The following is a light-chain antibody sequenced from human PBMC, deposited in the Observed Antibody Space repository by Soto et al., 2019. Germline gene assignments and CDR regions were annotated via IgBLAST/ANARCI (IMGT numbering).Light chain of an antibody. CDR2: SAS. CDR1: QGVRGD. V-gene: IGKV1-6*01. Sequence: IQMTQSPSSLSASVGDRVTITCRASQGVRGDVGWYQQKPGKAPNLLIYSASTIHSGVPARFSGSGSGTDFTLTISGMQPEDFAAYYCLQESNYPRTFGGGTKVEIK. J-gene: IGKJ4*01. CDR3: LQESNYPRT.